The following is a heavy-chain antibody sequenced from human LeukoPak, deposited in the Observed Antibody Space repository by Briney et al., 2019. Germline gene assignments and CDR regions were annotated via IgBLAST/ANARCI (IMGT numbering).Heavy chain of an antibody. CDR1: GFTFSSYA. CDR3: ATVRVRGGMWHHFDY. V-gene: IGHV3-30-3*01. J-gene: IGHJ4*02. Sequence: GRSLRLSCAASGFTFSSYAMHWVRQAPGKGLEWVAVISDDGANKYYADSVKGRFTISRDNSKNTLSLQVNSLRAEDTAVYYCATVRVRGGMWHHFDYWGQGTLVTVSS. D-gene: IGHD3-10*01. CDR2: ISDDGANK.